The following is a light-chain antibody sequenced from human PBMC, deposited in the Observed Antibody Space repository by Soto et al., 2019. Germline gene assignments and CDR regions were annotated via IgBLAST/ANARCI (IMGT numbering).Light chain of an antibody. J-gene: IGKJ1*01. CDR3: QQYGSSRT. CDR1: QSVSSSY. V-gene: IGKV3-20*01. Sequence: EIVLTQSPGTLSLSPGERATLSCRASQSVSSSYLAWYQQKPGQAPRLLIYGASSRATGIPDRFSGSGSGTEFALTISRLEPDDFAVYYCQQYGSSRTFGQGNKVEI. CDR2: GAS.